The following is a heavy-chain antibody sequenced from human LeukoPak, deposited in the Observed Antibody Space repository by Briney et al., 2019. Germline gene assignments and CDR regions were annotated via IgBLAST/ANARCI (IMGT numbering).Heavy chain of an antibody. CDR2: ISSSGSTI. D-gene: IGHD5-18*01. CDR3: ATMDTAMVPVDY. CDR1: GFTFSDYY. Sequence: GGSLRLSCAASGFTFSDYYMSWIRQAPGKGLEWVSYISSSGSTIYYADSVKGRYTISRDNAKNSLYLQMNSLRAEDTAVYYCATMDTAMVPVDYWGQGTLVTVSS. J-gene: IGHJ4*02. V-gene: IGHV3-11*04.